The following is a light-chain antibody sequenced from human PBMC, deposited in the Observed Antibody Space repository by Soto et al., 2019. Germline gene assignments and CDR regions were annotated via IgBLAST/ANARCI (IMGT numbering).Light chain of an antibody. CDR3: QHYGSSRT. CDR2: GVS. J-gene: IGKJ1*01. Sequence: EIALTQSPDTLSLSPGERATLSCRASQSVSSNYLAWYQQKAGQAPRLLMYGVSSRATGIPARFSGSGSGTDFTLTISRLEPEDFAVYYCQHYGSSRTFGRGTKVEIK. V-gene: IGKV3-20*01. CDR1: QSVSSNY.